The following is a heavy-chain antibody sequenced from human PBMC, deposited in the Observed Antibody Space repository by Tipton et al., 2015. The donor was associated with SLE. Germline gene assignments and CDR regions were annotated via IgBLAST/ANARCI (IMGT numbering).Heavy chain of an antibody. Sequence: QVQLVQSGAEVKKAGASMKVSCKASGYTFSNYGISWVRQAPGQGLEWMGWISTYNGNTNSAQKLQGRVTMTTDTSTSTAYMELRGLRSDDTAVYYCARGRMTRYGFDIWGQGTMVTVSS. CDR3: ARGRMTRYGFDI. CDR2: ISTYNGNT. D-gene: IGHD2-21*02. CDR1: GYTFSNYG. J-gene: IGHJ3*02. V-gene: IGHV1-18*01.